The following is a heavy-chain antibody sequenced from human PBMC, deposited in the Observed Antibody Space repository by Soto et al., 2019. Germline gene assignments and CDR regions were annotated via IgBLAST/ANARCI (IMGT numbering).Heavy chain of an antibody. Sequence: PSETQCLTCTVSGGSSKSYSGYWIWIRRPRGWGLEWIGYIYYTGSTSYNPSLKSRVTISIDTARNQISLKLSSVTAADTAVYFCARQFSNSPEAFDSWGQGSLLTVSS. CDR1: GGSSKSYSGY. V-gene: IGHV4-61*01. J-gene: IGHJ4*02. CDR2: IYYTGST. D-gene: IGHD6-6*01. CDR3: ARQFSNSPEAFDS.